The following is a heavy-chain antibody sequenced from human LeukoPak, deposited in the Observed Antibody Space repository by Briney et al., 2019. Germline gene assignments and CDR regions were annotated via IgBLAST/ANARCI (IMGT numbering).Heavy chain of an antibody. CDR2: ISGSGGST. Sequence: GGSLRLSCAASGFTFSSYAMNWVRQAPGKGLEWVSAISGSGGSTYYADSVKGRFTISRDNSKNTLNLQMNTLRPEATAVIYXXXXXXXXXXXXIRLYYYYMDVWGKGTTVTISS. V-gene: IGHV3-23*01. CDR1: GFTFSSYA. D-gene: IGHD3-10*01. CDR3: XXXXXXXXXXXIRLYYYYMDV. J-gene: IGHJ6*03.